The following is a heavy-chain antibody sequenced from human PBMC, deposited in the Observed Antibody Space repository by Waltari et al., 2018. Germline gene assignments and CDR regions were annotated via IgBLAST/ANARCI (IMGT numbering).Heavy chain of an antibody. Sequence: QVQLQESGPGLVKPSQTLSLTCTVSGGSISSGSYYWSWIRQPAGKGLEWIGRIYTSGSTNYNPSLKSRVTISVDTSKNQFSLKLSSVTAADTAVYYCARALIAAAGITNWFDPWGQGTLVTVSS. J-gene: IGHJ5*02. CDR3: ARALIAAAGITNWFDP. CDR2: IYTSGST. D-gene: IGHD6-13*01. V-gene: IGHV4-61*02. CDR1: GGSISSGSYY.